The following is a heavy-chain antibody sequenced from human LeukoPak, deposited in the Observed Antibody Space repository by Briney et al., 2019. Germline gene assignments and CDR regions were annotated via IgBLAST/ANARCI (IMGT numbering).Heavy chain of an antibody. V-gene: IGHV3-23*01. CDR2: ISGSGGTT. CDR3: AKDLGSYPYYFDY. J-gene: IGHJ4*02. CDR1: GLTFSSHA. D-gene: IGHD3-10*01. Sequence: GGPLRLSCAASGLTFSSHAMSWVRQAPGKGLEWVSTISGSGGTTYYADSVRGRFTITRDNSKNVLYPQVNSLRAEDTAVYSCAKDLGSYPYYFDYWGKGTLVTVSS.